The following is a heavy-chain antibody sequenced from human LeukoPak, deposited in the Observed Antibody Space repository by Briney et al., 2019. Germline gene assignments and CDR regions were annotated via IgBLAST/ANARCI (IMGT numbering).Heavy chain of an antibody. D-gene: IGHD1-26*01. CDR2: ISSSSSYI. CDR1: GFTFSSYS. J-gene: IGHJ4*02. CDR3: AGDTIGGSYLLDY. Sequence: GGSLRLSCAASGFTFSSYSMNWVRQAPGKGREWVSSISSSSSYIYYADSVKGRFTISRDNAKNSLYLQMNSLRAEDTAVYYCAGDTIGGSYLLDYWGQGTLVTVSS. V-gene: IGHV3-21*01.